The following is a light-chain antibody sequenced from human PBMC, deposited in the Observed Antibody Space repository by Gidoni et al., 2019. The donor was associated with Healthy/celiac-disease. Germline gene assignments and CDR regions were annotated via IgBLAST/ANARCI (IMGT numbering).Light chain of an antibody. Sequence: QSALTQPASVTGAPGQSITISCTGTSSDVGGSNYVSWYQQHPGNATRLMISHVSNRPSGVSNRFSGSKSGNTASLTISGLLAEDEAYYYCSSYSSSSSLVFGGGTKLPVL. J-gene: IGLJ2*01. CDR3: SSYSSSSSLV. CDR1: SSDVGGSNY. V-gene: IGLV2-14*01. CDR2: HVS.